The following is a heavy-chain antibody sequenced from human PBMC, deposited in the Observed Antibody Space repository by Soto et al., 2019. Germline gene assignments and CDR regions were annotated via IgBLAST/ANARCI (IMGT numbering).Heavy chain of an antibody. J-gene: IGHJ4*02. CDR1: GGSFSGYY. D-gene: IGHD3-22*01. CDR3: ARGRSWLFHY. CDR2: INHSGST. Sequence: QVQLQQWGAGLLKPSETLSLTCAVYGGSFSGYYWSWIRQPPGKGLEWIGEINHSGSTNYNPSLKSRVTISVDTSKNQFSLKLSSVTAADTAVYYCARGRSWLFHYWGQGTLVTVSS. V-gene: IGHV4-34*01.